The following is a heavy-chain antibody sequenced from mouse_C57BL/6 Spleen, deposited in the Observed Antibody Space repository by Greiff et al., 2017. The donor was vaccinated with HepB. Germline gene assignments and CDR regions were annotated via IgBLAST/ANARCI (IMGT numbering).Heavy chain of an antibody. CDR2: IYPGDGDT. J-gene: IGHJ2*01. CDR3: ARDYYG. Sequence: VKLQESGPELVKPGASVKISCKASGYAFSSSWMNWVKQRPGKGLEWIGRIYPGDGDTNYNGKFKGKATLTADKSSSTAYMQLSSLTSEDSAVYFCARDYYGWGQGTTLTVSS. CDR1: GYAFSSSW. V-gene: IGHV1-82*01. D-gene: IGHD1-1*01.